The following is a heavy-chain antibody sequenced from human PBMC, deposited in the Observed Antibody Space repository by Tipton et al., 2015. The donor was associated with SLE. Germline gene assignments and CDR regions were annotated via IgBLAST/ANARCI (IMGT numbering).Heavy chain of an antibody. CDR3: ARGVGIGPAEYFQH. Sequence: GSLRLSCAASGFTFSSYWMSWVRQAPGKGLEWVANIKQDGSEKYYVDSVKGRFTISRDNAKNSLYLQMNSLRAEDTAVYYCARGVGIGPAEYFQHWGQGPLVTVSS. D-gene: IGHD7-27*01. CDR2: IKQDGSEK. V-gene: IGHV3-7*01. J-gene: IGHJ1*01. CDR1: GFTFSSYW.